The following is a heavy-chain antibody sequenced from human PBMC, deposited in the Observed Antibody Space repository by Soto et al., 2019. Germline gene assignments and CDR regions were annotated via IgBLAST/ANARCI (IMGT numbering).Heavy chain of an antibody. D-gene: IGHD3-10*01. CDR2: IGTAGDT. J-gene: IGHJ4*02. V-gene: IGHV3-13*01. CDR1: GFIFSSYD. CDR3: ARAGYGSGSYLFDY. Sequence: VQLVESGGGVVQPGRSLRLSCAASGFIFSSYDMHWVRQATGKGLEWVSAIGTAGDTYYPGSVKGRFTISRKNAKNSLYLQMNSLRAGDTAVYYCARAGYGSGSYLFDYWGQGTLVTVSS.